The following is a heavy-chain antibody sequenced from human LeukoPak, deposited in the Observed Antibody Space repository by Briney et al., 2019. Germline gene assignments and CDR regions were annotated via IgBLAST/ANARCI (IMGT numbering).Heavy chain of an antibody. CDR3: AGGYYYGSGSCYFDY. D-gene: IGHD3-10*01. Sequence: ASVKVSCKASGYTFTSYAISWVRQAPGQGLEWMGGIIPIFGTANYAQKFQGRVTITTDESTSTAYMELSSLRSEDTAVYYCAGGYYYGSGSCYFDYWGQGTLVTVTS. CDR1: GYTFTSYA. V-gene: IGHV1-69*05. CDR2: IIPIFGTA. J-gene: IGHJ4*02.